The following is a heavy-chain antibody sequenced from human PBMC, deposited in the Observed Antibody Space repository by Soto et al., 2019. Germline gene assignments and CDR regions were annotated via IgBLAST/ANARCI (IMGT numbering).Heavy chain of an antibody. V-gene: IGHV3-21*01. CDR2: LSSNGYYI. J-gene: IGHJ5*02. CDR1: GFPFSIHT. D-gene: IGHD2-15*01. Sequence: GGSLRLSCAASGFPFSIHTMNWVRQAPGKGLEWVSSLSSNGYYIYYADSVRGRFTISRDNAKNSLYLQMSSLRAEDTAIYYCAREAAKGSRNVDWFDPWGQGTLVTV. CDR3: AREAAKGSRNVDWFDP.